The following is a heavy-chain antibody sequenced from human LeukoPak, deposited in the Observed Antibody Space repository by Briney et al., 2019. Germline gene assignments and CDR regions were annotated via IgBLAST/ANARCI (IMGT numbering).Heavy chain of an antibody. Sequence: SGPTLVKPTQPLTLTCTFSGFSLRTSGVGVGWIRQPPGKALEWLALIYWDDDKRYSPSLKSRLTITKDTSKNQVVPTMTNMDPVDTATYYCAHRGFYDSSGYAFDIWGQGTMVTVSS. J-gene: IGHJ3*02. CDR1: GFSLRTSGVG. CDR2: IYWDDDK. V-gene: IGHV2-5*02. CDR3: AHRGFYDSSGYAFDI. D-gene: IGHD3-22*01.